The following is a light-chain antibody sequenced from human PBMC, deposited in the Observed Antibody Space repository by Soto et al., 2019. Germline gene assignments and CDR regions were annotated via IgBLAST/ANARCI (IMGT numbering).Light chain of an antibody. CDR2: EVS. CDR1: SSDVGGYNY. V-gene: IGLV2-14*01. Sequence: QSVLTQPASVSGSPGQSITISCTGTSSDVGGYNYVSWYQLHPDKAPKLMVYEVSNRPSGVSNRFSGSKSGNTASLTISGLQAEDEADYYCSSYTSSTAYVFGTGTKVTVL. J-gene: IGLJ1*01. CDR3: SSYTSSTAYV.